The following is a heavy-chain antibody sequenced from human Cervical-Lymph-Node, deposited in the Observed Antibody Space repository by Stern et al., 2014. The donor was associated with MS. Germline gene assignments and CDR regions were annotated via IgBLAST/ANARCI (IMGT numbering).Heavy chain of an antibody. Sequence: VQLVQSGAEVKKPGASVKVSCKASGYTFTSYYMHWVRQAPGQELECMGIINPSGGNTNYAQKFQGRVTMTRDTSTSTVYMELSSLRSEDTAVYYCARVSESYYYHSWWWFDPWGQGTLVTVSS. CDR2: INPSGGNT. D-gene: IGHD3-22*01. J-gene: IGHJ5*02. CDR1: GYTFTSYY. V-gene: IGHV1-46*01. CDR3: ARVSESYYYHSWWWFDP.